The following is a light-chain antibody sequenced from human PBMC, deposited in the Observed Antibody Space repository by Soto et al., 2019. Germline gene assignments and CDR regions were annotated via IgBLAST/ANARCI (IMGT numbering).Light chain of an antibody. CDR1: QSVSSN. V-gene: IGKV3-15*01. Sequence: EIVMTQSPATLSVSPGERATLSCRASQSVSSNLAWYQQTPGQAPRLLIYGASTRATGIPARFSGSGSGTELTLTIRSLQSEDFAVYYCQQYNNWPRTFGQGTKVEIK. J-gene: IGKJ1*01. CDR2: GAS. CDR3: QQYNNWPRT.